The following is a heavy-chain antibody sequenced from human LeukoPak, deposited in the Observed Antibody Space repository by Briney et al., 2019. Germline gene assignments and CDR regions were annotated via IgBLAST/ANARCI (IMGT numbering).Heavy chain of an antibody. D-gene: IGHD3-10*02. Sequence: KPSETLSLTCTVSGGSISSYYWSWIRQPAGKGLEWIGRIYTSGSTNYNPSLKSRVTMSVDTSKNQFSLRLTSVTAADTAVYFCARDDVPYRGTYTPFDVWGQGTLVTVSS. V-gene: IGHV4-4*07. CDR1: GGSISSYY. J-gene: IGHJ4*02. CDR3: ARDDVPYRGTYTPFDV. CDR2: IYTSGST.